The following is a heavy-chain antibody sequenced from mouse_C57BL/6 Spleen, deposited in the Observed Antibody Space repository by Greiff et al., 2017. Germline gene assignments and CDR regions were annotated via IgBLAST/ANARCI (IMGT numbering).Heavy chain of an antibody. V-gene: IGHV1-15*01. CDR3: TREWAMDY. CDR2: IDPETGGT. CDR1: GYTFTDYE. Sequence: VKLQESGAELVRPGASVTLSCKASGYTFTDYEMHWVKQTPVHGLEWIGAIDPETGGTAYNQKFKGKAILTADKSSSTAYMELRSLTSEDSAVYYCTREWAMDYWGQGTSVTVSS. J-gene: IGHJ4*01.